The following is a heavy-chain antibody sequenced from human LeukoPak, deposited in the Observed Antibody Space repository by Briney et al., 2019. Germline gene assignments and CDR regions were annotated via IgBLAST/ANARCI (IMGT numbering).Heavy chain of an antibody. CDR2: MNQDGSEK. V-gene: IGHV3-7*01. J-gene: IGHJ4*02. Sequence: PGGSLRLSCAASGFTFSGYWMSWVRQAPGKGLEWVANMNQDGSEKNYVDTVKGRFTISRDNAKTSLYLQMNSLRAEDTAVYYCARDGVGSYYAYWGQGTLDTVSS. CDR3: ARDGVGSYYAY. D-gene: IGHD1-26*01. CDR1: GFTFSGYW.